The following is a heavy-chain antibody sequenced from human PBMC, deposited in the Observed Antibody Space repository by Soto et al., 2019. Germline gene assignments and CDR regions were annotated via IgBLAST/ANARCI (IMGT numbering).Heavy chain of an antibody. CDR3: ARDFRSEDNYVWGRYRYTFFDY. Sequence: QVQLVQSGAEVKKPGSSVKVSCKASGGTFSSYAISWVRQAPGQGLEWMGGIIPIFGTANYAQKFQGRVTITADKSTSTAYMELSSLRSEDAAVYYCARDFRSEDNYVWGRYRYTFFDYSGQGTLVTVSS. D-gene: IGHD3-16*02. J-gene: IGHJ4*02. V-gene: IGHV1-69*06. CDR2: IIPIFGTA. CDR1: GGTFSSYA.